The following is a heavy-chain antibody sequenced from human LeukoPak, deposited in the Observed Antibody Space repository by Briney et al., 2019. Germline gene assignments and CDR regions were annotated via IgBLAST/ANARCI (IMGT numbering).Heavy chain of an antibody. J-gene: IGHJ4*02. CDR1: GGTFSSYA. CDR2: MNPNSGNT. D-gene: IGHD6-13*01. V-gene: IGHV1-8*02. Sequence: ASVKVSCKASGGTFSSYAISWVRQAPGQGLEWMGWMNPNSGNTGYAQKFQGRVTMTRNTSISTAYMELSSLRSEDTAVYYCARGSSSSGNYWGQGTLVTVSS. CDR3: ARGSSSSGNY.